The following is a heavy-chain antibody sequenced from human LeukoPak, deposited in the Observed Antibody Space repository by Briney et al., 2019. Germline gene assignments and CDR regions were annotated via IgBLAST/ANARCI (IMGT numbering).Heavy chain of an antibody. V-gene: IGHV5-51*01. CDR1: GYSFTSYW. J-gene: IGHJ4*02. CDR3: ARLVGDYYGSGSYYNLDY. D-gene: IGHD3-10*01. CDR2: IYPGDSDT. Sequence: GESLKISCKGSGYSFTSYWIGWVRQMPGKGLEWMGIIYPGDSDTRYSPSFQGQVTISADKSISTAYLQWSSLKASDTVMYYCARLVGDYYGSGSYYNLDYWGQGTLVTVSS.